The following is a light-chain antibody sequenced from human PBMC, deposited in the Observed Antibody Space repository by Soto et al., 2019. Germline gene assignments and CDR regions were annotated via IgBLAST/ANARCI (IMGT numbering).Light chain of an antibody. Sequence: DIQMTQSPTTLSASVGDRAIITCRASQTVRNWLAWFQQKPVEAPKLLIYKASRLESGVSSRFSGSGYGTDFTLTINNLVPGDSATYFCQQYDASPLTFGKGTKLEMK. V-gene: IGKV1-5*03. CDR1: QTVRNW. J-gene: IGKJ2*01. CDR3: QQYDASPLT. CDR2: KAS.